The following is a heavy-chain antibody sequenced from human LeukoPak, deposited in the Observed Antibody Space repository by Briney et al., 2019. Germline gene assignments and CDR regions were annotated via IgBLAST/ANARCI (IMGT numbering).Heavy chain of an antibody. CDR2: ISGSGGSK. CDR3: ATLGVYAIAAFDI. Sequence: TGGSLRLSCAASGFTFSSYSMSWVRQAPGKGLEWVAAISGSGGSKYYADLVKGRITISRDNSKNTLYLQMNSLRAVDTAVYYCATLGVYAIAAFDIWGEGTMVSVSS. D-gene: IGHD2-8*02. J-gene: IGHJ3*02. CDR1: GFTFSSYS. V-gene: IGHV3-23*01.